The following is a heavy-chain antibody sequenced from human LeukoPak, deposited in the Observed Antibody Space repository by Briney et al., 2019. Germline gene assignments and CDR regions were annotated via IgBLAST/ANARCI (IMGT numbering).Heavy chain of an antibody. J-gene: IGHJ3*02. CDR2: ISYHGKNK. CDR3: AKPSSSSSTWEAFDI. V-gene: IGHV3-30*18. Sequence: WTSLRLSCAASGFTFSSYGIHWVRQAPGKGLEWVAVISYHGKNKYYGDSVKGRFTISRDNSKNTLYLQMNSLRDEDTAVYYCAKPSSSSSTWEAFDIWGQGTLVTVSP. CDR1: GFTFSSYG. D-gene: IGHD6-6*01.